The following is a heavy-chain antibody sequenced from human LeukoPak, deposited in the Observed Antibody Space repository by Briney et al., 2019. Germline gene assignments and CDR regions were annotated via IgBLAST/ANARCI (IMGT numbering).Heavy chain of an antibody. CDR2: IRSKANSYAT. V-gene: IGHV3-73*01. Sequence: GGSLRLSCAASGFTFSGSAMHWVRQASGKGLEWVGCIRSKANSYATAYAASVKGRFTISRDDSKNTAYLQMNSLKTEDTAVYYCTRHKGHGKGFGENYYYYMDVWGKGTTVTVSS. CDR3: TRHKGHGKGFGENYYYYMDV. CDR1: GFTFSGSA. J-gene: IGHJ6*03. D-gene: IGHD3-10*01.